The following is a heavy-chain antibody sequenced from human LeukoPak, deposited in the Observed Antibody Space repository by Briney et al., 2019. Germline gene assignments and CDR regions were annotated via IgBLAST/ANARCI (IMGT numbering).Heavy chain of an antibody. V-gene: IGHV1-69*13. CDR2: IMPMFGKA. CDR1: GGTFSSYD. J-gene: IGHJ4*02. Sequence: GASVKVSCKASGGTFSSYDISWVRQAPGQGLEWMGGIMPMFGKANYAQKFQGRVTITADESTSTAYMELSSLRSEDTAVYYCARDGDLLSLDYWGQGTLVTVSS. CDR3: ARDGDLLSLDY. D-gene: IGHD3-10*01.